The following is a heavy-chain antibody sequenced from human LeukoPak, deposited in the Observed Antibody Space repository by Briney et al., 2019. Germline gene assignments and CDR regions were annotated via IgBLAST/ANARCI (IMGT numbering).Heavy chain of an antibody. CDR3: ARGGGYYYDSSGYQSSYYYYGMDV. V-gene: IGHV4-30-2*01. J-gene: IGHJ6*02. Sequence: SQTLSLTCAVSGGSISSGGYSWSWIRQPPGKGLEWIGYMYHSGSAYYNPSLKSRVTISVDRSKNQFSLKLSSVTAAATAVYYCARGGGYYYDSSGYQSSYYYYGMDVWGQGTTVTVSS. CDR1: GGSISSGGYS. CDR2: MYHSGSA. D-gene: IGHD3-22*01.